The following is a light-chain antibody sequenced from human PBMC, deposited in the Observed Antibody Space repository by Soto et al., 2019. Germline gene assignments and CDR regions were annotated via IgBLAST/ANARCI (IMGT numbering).Light chain of an antibody. CDR2: AAS. V-gene: IGKV1-39*01. CDR3: QQSYSTLRWT. Sequence: DIQMTQSPSSLSASVGDRVTITCRASQSISSYLNWYQQKPGKAPKLLIYAASSLQRGVPSRFSGSGSGTDFTLTISSLQPEDFATYYCQQSYSTLRWTFGQGTKVEIK. J-gene: IGKJ1*01. CDR1: QSISSY.